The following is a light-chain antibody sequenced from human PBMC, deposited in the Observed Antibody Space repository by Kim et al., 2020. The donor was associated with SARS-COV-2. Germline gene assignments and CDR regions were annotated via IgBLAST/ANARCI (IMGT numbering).Light chain of an antibody. J-gene: IGKJ1*01. CDR1: QSISSW. V-gene: IGKV1-5*03. CDR2: EAS. CDR3: QHYSGSSRT. Sequence: SASVGDRVTITCRASQSISSWLAWYQQKPGIAPKLLISEASSLQSGVPSRFSGSGSGTEFSLTISGLQPDDLAIYYCQHYSGSSRTFGPGTKLEI.